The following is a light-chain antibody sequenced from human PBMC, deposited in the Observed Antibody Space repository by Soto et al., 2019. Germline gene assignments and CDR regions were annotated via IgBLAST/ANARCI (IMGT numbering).Light chain of an antibody. CDR1: QSVSSSY. V-gene: IGKV3-20*01. CDR2: GAS. Sequence: EIVLTQSPGTLSLSPGDRATLSCRASQSVSSSYLAWYQQKPGQAPGLLIYGASSRATGIPDRFSGSGSGTDFTLTISRMETQDFAVYYCQQYRRSPWTFGQGTKVDI. J-gene: IGKJ1*01. CDR3: QQYRRSPWT.